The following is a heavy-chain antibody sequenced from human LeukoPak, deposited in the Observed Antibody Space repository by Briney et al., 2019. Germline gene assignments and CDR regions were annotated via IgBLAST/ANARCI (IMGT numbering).Heavy chain of an antibody. CDR3: ARGFDSSGYYYNYFEY. D-gene: IGHD3-22*01. Sequence: GGSLRLSCAASGFTFSSYGMHWVRQAPGKGLEWVAVMWYDGSNKYYADSVKGRFTISRDNSKNTLYVQMNSLRVEDTAVYYCARGFDSSGYYYNYFEYWGQGTLVTVSS. CDR1: GFTFSSYG. V-gene: IGHV3-33*01. CDR2: MWYDGSNK. J-gene: IGHJ4*02.